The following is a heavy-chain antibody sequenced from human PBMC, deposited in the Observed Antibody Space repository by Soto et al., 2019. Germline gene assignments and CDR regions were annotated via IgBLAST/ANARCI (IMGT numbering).Heavy chain of an antibody. CDR2: IYYSGST. J-gene: IGHJ3*02. CDR1: GGSISSYY. CDR3: ARDLSSGWYADAFDI. Sequence: SETLSLTCTVPGGSISSYYWIWIRQPPGKGLEWIGYIYYSGSTNYNPSLKSRVTISVDTSKNQFSLKLSSVTAADTAVYYCARDLSSGWYADAFDIWGQGTMVTVSS. V-gene: IGHV4-59*01. D-gene: IGHD6-19*01.